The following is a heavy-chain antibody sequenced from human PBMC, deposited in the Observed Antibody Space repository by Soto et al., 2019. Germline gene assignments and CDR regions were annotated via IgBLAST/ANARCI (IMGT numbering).Heavy chain of an antibody. D-gene: IGHD3-16*01. J-gene: IGHJ4*02. Sequence: SETLSLTCAVSGYSISSSNWWGWIRQPPGKGLEWIGYIYYSGTTNYNPSLKSRVTISVDTSKNQFSLKLSSVTAADTAVYYCARSWGFYFDYWGQGTLVTVSS. CDR1: GYSISSSNW. CDR3: ARSWGFYFDY. CDR2: IYYSGTT. V-gene: IGHV4-28*01.